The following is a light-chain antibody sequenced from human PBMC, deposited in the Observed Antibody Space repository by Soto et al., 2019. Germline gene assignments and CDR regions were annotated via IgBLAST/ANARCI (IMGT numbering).Light chain of an antibody. V-gene: IGKV3-15*01. J-gene: IGKJ1*01. CDR2: GAS. Sequence: EIVMTQSPATLSVSPGERATLSCRASQSVSNNLAWYQQKPGQAPRLLIYGASNWATGIPARFSGSGSGTELPLTISSLQSEDFAVYSCQQYNNWPRTFGQGSKWE. CDR1: QSVSNN. CDR3: QQYNNWPRT.